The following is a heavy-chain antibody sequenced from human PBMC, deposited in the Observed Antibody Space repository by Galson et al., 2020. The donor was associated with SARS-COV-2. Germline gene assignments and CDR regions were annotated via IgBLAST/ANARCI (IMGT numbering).Heavy chain of an antibody. CDR1: GFTFSSYG. Sequence: GESLKISCAASGFTFSSYGMHWVRQAPGKGLEWVAVISYDGSNKYYVDSVKGRFTISRDNSKNTLYLQMNSLRAEDTAVYYCAKDQSMTYDILTGYSPPLYYYYGMDVWGQGTTVTVSS. CDR3: AKDQSMTYDILTGYSPPLYYYYGMDV. D-gene: IGHD3-9*01. V-gene: IGHV3-30*18. CDR2: ISYDGSNK. J-gene: IGHJ6*02.